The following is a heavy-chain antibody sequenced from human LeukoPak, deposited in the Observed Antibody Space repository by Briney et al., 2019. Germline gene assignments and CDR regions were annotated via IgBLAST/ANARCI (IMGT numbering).Heavy chain of an antibody. CDR3: ARVSVDEDYFDY. Sequence: PSETLSLTCTVSGGSISSDYWSWIRQPPGKGLEWIGYIYYSGSTNYNPSLKSRVTISVDTSKNQFSLKLSSVTAADTAVYYCARVSVDEDYFDYWGQGTLVTVSS. J-gene: IGHJ4*02. CDR1: GGSISSDY. CDR2: IYYSGST. V-gene: IGHV4-59*01.